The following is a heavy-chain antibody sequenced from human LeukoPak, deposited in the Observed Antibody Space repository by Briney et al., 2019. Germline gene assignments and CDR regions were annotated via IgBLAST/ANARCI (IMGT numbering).Heavy chain of an antibody. CDR2: INPSGGST. Sequence: ASVKVSFKASGYTFTSYYMHWVRQAPGQGREWMGIINPSGGSTSYAQKFQGRVTMTRDTSTSTVYMELSSLRSEDTAVYYCARDGGYCSSTSCYAAEYFQHWGQGTLVTVSS. J-gene: IGHJ1*01. V-gene: IGHV1-46*01. CDR3: ARDGGYCSSTSCYAAEYFQH. D-gene: IGHD2-2*01. CDR1: GYTFTSYY.